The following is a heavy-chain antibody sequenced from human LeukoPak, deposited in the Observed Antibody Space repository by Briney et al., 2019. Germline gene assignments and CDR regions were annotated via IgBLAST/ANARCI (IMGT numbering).Heavy chain of an antibody. J-gene: IGHJ5*02. CDR1: NGSFSNYY. D-gene: IGHD2-15*01. CDR3: ARGGGNYLFFCDRGRLDP. Sequence: SETLSLTCAVNNGSFSNYYWTWIRQSPGKGLQWIGEISRSGTTNYNPSLKSRLTLSMDESKNHLSLTLTSVTAADTALYFCARGGGNYLFFCDRGRLDPWGQGTLVTVSS. V-gene: IGHV4-34*01. CDR2: ISRSGTT.